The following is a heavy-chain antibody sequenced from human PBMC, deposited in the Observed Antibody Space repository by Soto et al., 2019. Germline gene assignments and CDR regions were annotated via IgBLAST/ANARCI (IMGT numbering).Heavy chain of an antibody. V-gene: IGHV4-59*08. J-gene: IGHJ6*02. CDR1: GGSISHYY. CDR3: ARLSTYYYHAMDV. Sequence: SETLSLTCTVSGGSISHYYWTWIRQPPGKGLECIGYISYSGSTNYNSSLKSRVTILVDTSKNQFSLKLNSVTAADTAVYYCARLSTYYYHAMDVWGQGTTVTVSS. CDR2: ISYSGST.